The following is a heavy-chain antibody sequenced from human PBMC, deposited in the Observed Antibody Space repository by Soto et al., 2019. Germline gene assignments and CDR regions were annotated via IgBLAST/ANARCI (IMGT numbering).Heavy chain of an antibody. CDR2: ISAYNGNT. V-gene: IGHV1-18*01. CDR1: GYTFTSYG. D-gene: IGHD3-10*01. J-gene: IGHJ5*02. CDR3: ARDNMVRGVIARKVGWFDP. Sequence: ASVKVSCKASGYTFTSYGISWVRQAPGQGLEWMGWISAYNGNTNYAQKLQGRVTMTTDTSTSTAYMELRSLRSDDTAVYYCARDNMVRGVIARKVGWFDPWGQGTLVTVSS.